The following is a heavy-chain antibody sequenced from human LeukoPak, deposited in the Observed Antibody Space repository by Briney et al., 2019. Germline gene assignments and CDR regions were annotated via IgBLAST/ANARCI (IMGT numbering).Heavy chain of an antibody. CDR1: GFTFSSHS. Sequence: GGSLRLSCAASGFTFSSHSMTWVRQAPGKGLEWVSSISTSSSYIYYADSVKGRFTISRDNARYSLYLQMYSLRAEDTAVYYCARDREEYCSGGSCTNFDYWGQGTLVTVSS. CDR2: ISTSSSYI. J-gene: IGHJ4*02. CDR3: ARDREEYCSGGSCTNFDY. D-gene: IGHD2-15*01. V-gene: IGHV3-21*01.